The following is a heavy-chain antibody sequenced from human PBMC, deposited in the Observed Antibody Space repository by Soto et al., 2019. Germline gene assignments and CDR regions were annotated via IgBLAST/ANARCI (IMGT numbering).Heavy chain of an antibody. Sequence: QVHLVQSGAEVRKPGSSVRVSCKASGDTFTKYAISWLRQAPGQGLEWMGGIVPVFGRVTYAQRFQDRVSIIADKSTATSYLELTSLTADDTAVYYCAGVASGSTWDYFVYWGQGTLVTVSS. CDR3: AGVASGSTWDYFVY. CDR1: GDTFTKYA. CDR2: IVPVFGRV. J-gene: IGHJ4*02. V-gene: IGHV1-69*06. D-gene: IGHD3-10*01.